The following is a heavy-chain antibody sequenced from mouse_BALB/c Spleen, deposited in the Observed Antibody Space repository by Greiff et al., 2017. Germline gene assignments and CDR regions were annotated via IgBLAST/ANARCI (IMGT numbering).Heavy chain of an antibody. CDR2: IWGDGST. V-gene: IGHV2-6-7*01. D-gene: IGHD1-1*01. J-gene: IGHJ4*01. Sequence: VKLVESGPGLVAPSQSLSITCTVSGFSLTGYGVNWVRQPPGKGLEWLGMIWGDGSTDYNSALKSRLSISKDNSKSQVFLKMNSLQTDDTARYYCARFGSSYSYAMDYWGQGTSVTVSS. CDR1: GFSLTGYG. CDR3: ARFGSSYSYAMDY.